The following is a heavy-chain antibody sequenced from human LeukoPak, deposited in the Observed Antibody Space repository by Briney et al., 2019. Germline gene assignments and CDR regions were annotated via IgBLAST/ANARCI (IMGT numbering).Heavy chain of an antibody. Sequence: PSETLSLTCTVSGGSVSSGGYYWGWIRQPPGKGLEWIGTIYYSGSTYYDPSLKSRVTISVDTSKNQFSLNLNSVTAADTAVYYCARADYYDSSGFYYYYYMDVWGKGTTVTVSS. CDR3: ARADYYDSSGFYYYYYMDV. V-gene: IGHV4-39*07. CDR2: IYYSGST. J-gene: IGHJ6*03. D-gene: IGHD3-22*01. CDR1: GGSVSSGGYY.